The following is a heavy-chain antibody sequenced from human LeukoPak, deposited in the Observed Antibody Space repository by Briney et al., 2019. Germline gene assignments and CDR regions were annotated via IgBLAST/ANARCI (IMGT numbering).Heavy chain of an antibody. CDR1: GGSISSSSYY. CDR2: IYYSGST. V-gene: IGHV4-39*07. CDR3: ASLRWLAFDY. D-gene: IGHD6-19*01. J-gene: IGHJ4*02. Sequence: SETLSLTCPVSGGSISSSSYYWGWIRQPPGKGLEWIGSIYYSGSTYYNPSLKSRVTISVDTSKNQFSLKLSSVTAADTAVYYCASLRWLAFDYWGQGTLVTVSS.